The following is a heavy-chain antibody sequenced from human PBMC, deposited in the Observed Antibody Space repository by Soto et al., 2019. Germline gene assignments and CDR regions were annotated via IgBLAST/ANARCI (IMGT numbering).Heavy chain of an antibody. CDR1: GKSIRSDGYY. D-gene: IGHD4-17*01. J-gene: IGHJ3*01. CDR3: ATSPPGDNDAFDV. Sequence: QVQLQETGPGLVKPSQTLSLTCGVSGKSIRSDGYYWTWIRQRPGKGLEWIGHIAYFGDTPYSPSLTSRVTISLDPSKNPFSLELTSVKAADTAVYYCATSPPGDNDAFDVWGQGTLVSVSS. CDR2: IAYFGDT. V-gene: IGHV4-31*11.